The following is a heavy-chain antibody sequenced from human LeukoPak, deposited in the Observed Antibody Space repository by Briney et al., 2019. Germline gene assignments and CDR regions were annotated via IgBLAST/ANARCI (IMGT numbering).Heavy chain of an antibody. D-gene: IGHD2-2*01. Sequence: GGSLRLSCAASGFIFSSYSMNWVRQAPGKGLEWVSYVSANTIYYADSVKGRFTISRDNAKNSLFLQMNSLTAEDTAVYYCARSYCSSPSCQWYFDLWGRGTLVTVSS. CDR1: GFIFSSYS. J-gene: IGHJ2*01. CDR2: VSANTI. CDR3: ARSYCSSPSCQWYFDL. V-gene: IGHV3-48*04.